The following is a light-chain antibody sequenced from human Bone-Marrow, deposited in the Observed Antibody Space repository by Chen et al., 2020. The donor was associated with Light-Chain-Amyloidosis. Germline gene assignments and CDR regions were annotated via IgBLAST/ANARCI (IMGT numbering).Light chain of an antibody. V-gene: IGLV3-25*03. CDR1: DLPTKY. CDR3: QSADSSGTYEVI. CDR2: RDT. J-gene: IGLJ2*01. Sequence: SYKLTQPPSVSVSPGQTARITCSGDDLPTKYAYWYQQKPGQAPVLVIHRDTERPSGISERFSGSSSGTTATLTISGVQAEDEADYHCQSADSSGTYEVIFGGGTKLTAL.